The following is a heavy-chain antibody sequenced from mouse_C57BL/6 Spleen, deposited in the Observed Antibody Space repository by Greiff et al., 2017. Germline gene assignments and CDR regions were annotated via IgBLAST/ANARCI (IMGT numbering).Heavy chain of an antibody. Sequence: VQLQQPGAELVKPGASVKLSCKASVFTFTSYWLHWVKQRPGQGLEWIGMIHPNSGSTNYNEKFKSKATLTVNKSSSTAYMQLSSLTSEDSAVYYCARGRYYGSSHWYFDVWGTGTTVTVSS. V-gene: IGHV1-64*01. CDR1: VFTFTSYW. D-gene: IGHD1-1*01. CDR2: IHPNSGST. J-gene: IGHJ1*03. CDR3: ARGRYYGSSHWYFDV.